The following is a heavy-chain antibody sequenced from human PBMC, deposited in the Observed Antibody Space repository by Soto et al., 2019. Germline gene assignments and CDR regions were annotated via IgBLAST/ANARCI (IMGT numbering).Heavy chain of an antibody. CDR3: ARGEDAFFYYGLDV. CDR2: VYYSGTT. Sequence: SETLSLTCSVSGGSVSDKTYYWSWIRQPPGKRLEWIGYVYYSGTTNYNPSLKSRVTISVDLSKNRFSLRLSSVTTADTALYYCARGEDAFFYYGLDVWGQGITVTVSS. J-gene: IGHJ6*02. V-gene: IGHV4-61*01. CDR1: GGSVSDKTYY.